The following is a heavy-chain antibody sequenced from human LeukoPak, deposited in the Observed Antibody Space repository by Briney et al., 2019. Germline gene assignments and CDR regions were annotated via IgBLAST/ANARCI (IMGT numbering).Heavy chain of an antibody. D-gene: IGHD2-15*01. CDR2: IYYSGST. J-gene: IGHJ4*02. CDR1: GGSISCYY. CDR3: AREVGYCSGGSCYSYFDY. Sequence: KPSETLSLTCTVSGGSISCYYWSWIRQPPGKGLEWIGYIYYSGSTNYNASLTNRVTISVDTSKNQFSLKLSSVTAADTAVYYCAREVGYCSGGSCYSYFDYWGQGTLVTVSS. V-gene: IGHV4-59*01.